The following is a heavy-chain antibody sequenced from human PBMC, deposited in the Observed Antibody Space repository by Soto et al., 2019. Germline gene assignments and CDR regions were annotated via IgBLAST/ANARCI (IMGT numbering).Heavy chain of an antibody. D-gene: IGHD6-13*01. CDR2: IYYSGST. V-gene: IGHV4-59*01. J-gene: IGHJ6*02. CDR1: GGSISSYY. CDR3: ARDPRGQIAAAGTNSYYYGMDV. Sequence: QVQLQESGPGLVKPSETLSLTCTVSGGSISSYYWSWIRQPPGKGLEWIGYIYYSGSTNYNPSLKSRVTISVDTSKNQFSLKLSSVTAADTAVYYCARDPRGQIAAAGTNSYYYGMDVWGQGTTVTVSS.